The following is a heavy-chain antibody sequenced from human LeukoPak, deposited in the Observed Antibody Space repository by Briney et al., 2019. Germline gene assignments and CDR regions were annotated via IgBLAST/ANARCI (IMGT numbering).Heavy chain of an antibody. CDR2: IYSTGST. D-gene: IGHD2-15*01. V-gene: IGHV4-4*07. CDR1: GGSINSHY. Sequence: PSETLSLTCTVSGGSINSHYWSWIRQPAGQGLEWIGRIYSTGSTSYNPSLKSRVTMSVDTSNNQLSLKLSSVTAADTAVYYYAREGLEDCSGASCYFLFDPWGQGTLVTVSS. CDR3: AREGLEDCSGASCYFLFDP. J-gene: IGHJ5*02.